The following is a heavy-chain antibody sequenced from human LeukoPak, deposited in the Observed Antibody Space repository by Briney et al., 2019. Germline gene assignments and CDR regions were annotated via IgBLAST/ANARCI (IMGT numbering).Heavy chain of an antibody. Sequence: SETLSLTCTVSGGSISSGSYYWNWIRQPAGNGLEWIGHMYSSGSANYNPSLKSRVTISVDTSKNQFSLKLSSVTAADTAVYYCARGGSGWSYYFDDWGQGTLVTVSS. J-gene: IGHJ4*02. D-gene: IGHD6-19*01. CDR1: GGSISSGSYY. CDR3: ARGGSGWSYYFDD. V-gene: IGHV4-61*09. CDR2: MYSSGSA.